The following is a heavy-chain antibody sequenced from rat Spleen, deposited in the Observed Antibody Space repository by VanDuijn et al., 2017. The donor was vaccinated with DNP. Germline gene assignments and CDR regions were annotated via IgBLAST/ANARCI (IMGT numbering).Heavy chain of an antibody. J-gene: IGHJ1*01. CDR2: ISYNGGTP. CDR3: TRKYTTDYYWYFDF. CDR1: GITFSAHN. V-gene: IGHV5-7*01. D-gene: IGHD1-6*01. Sequence: EVQLVESGGDLVQPGRSLKLSCAVSGITFSAHNMAWFRLAPAKGLDWVATISYNGGTPYYRDSVKGRFTISRDNAKSTLYLQMNSLSSEDTATYYCTRKYTTDYYWYFDFWGPGTMVTVSS.